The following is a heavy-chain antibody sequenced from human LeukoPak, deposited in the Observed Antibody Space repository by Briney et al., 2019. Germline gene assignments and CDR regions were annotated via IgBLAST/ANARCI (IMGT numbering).Heavy chain of an antibody. D-gene: IGHD6-13*01. CDR3: AREEYSSSGYNFDY. J-gene: IGHJ4*02. Sequence: KPSGTLSLTCTVSGGSISSYYWSWIRQPAGKGLEWIGRIYTSGSTNYNPSLKSRVTMSVDTSKNQFSLKLSSVTAADTAVYYCAREEYSSSGYNFDYWGQGTLVTVSS. V-gene: IGHV4-4*07. CDR2: IYTSGST. CDR1: GGSISSYY.